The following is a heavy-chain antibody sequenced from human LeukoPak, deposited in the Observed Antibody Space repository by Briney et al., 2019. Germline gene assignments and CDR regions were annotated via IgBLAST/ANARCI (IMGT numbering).Heavy chain of an antibody. J-gene: IGHJ4*02. D-gene: IGHD5-24*01. CDR3: ARQDGYMVDY. CDR2: IYYSGST. CDR1: GGSMSSFY. V-gene: IGHV4-59*08. Sequence: PSETLSLTRTVSGGSMSSFYWGWIPQPPGKGLEWIGYIYYSGSTNYNPSLKSRVTISVDTSKNQFSLKLSSVTAADTAVYYCARQDGYMVDYWGQGTLVTVSS.